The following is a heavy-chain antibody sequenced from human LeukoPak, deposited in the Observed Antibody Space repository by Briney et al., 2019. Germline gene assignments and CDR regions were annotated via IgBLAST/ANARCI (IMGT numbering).Heavy chain of an antibody. CDR2: ISSSSSYI. J-gene: IGHJ4*02. V-gene: IGHV3-21*05. Sequence: PGGSLRLSCAASGFTFSSYEMNWVRQAPGKGLEWVSYISSSSSYIYYADSVKGRFTISRDNAKNSLYLQMNSLRAEDTAVYYCARERRSGWYGGGIDYWGQGTLVTVSS. D-gene: IGHD6-19*01. CDR1: GFTFSSYE. CDR3: ARERRSGWYGGGIDY.